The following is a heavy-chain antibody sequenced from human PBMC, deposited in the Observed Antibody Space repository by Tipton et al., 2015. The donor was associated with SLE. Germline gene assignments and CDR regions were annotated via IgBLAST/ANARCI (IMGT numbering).Heavy chain of an antibody. D-gene: IGHD6-6*01. CDR1: GGSISSHY. J-gene: IGHJ4*02. Sequence: TLSLTCTVSGGSISSHYWSWIRQPPGKGLEWIGYIYYSGSTNYNPSLKSRVTISVDTSKNQFSLKLSSVTAADTAVYYCATGGGWDSSSWLTSFDYWGQGPLVTVSS. CDR3: ATGGGWDSSSWLTSFDY. CDR2: IYYSGST. V-gene: IGHV4-59*11.